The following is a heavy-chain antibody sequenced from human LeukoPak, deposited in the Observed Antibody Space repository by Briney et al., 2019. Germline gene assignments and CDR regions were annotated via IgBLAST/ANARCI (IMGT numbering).Heavy chain of an antibody. CDR2: IYPTGNT. V-gene: IGHV4-4*07. CDR3: AREGRDGYKFDY. J-gene: IGHJ4*02. Sequence: SETLSLTCTVSGDSLSNHYWTWIRQPDGKGLEWIGHIYPTGNTDYNPSLKSRLTMSVDKSKNQFSLKLSSVTAADTAVYYCAREGRDGYKFDYWGQGTLVTVSS. D-gene: IGHD5-24*01. CDR1: GDSLSNHY.